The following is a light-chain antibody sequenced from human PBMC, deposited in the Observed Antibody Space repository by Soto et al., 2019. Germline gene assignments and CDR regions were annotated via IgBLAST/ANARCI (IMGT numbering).Light chain of an antibody. J-gene: IGLJ1*01. CDR3: TSYTSSRTYV. CDR2: DVS. Sequence: SALTQPPSVSGSPGQSVTISCTGTSSDVGSSNGVSWYQQPPGTAPKLMIYDVSNRPSGVPDRFSGSKSGNTASLTISGLQAEYEADYYCTSYTSSRTYVFGTGTKSP. V-gene: IGLV2-18*02. CDR1: SSDVGSSNG.